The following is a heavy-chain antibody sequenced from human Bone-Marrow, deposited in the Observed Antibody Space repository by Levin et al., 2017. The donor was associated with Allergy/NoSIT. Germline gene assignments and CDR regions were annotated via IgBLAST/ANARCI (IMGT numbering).Heavy chain of an antibody. CDR3: AKEPTETYYLDF. D-gene: IGHD1-26*01. CDR1: GFSFHNYA. CDR2: ISWDSGSR. J-gene: IGHJ4*02. V-gene: IGHV3-9*01. Sequence: GGSLRLSCVASGFSFHNYAMHWVRQAPGKGLEWVAGISWDSGSREYADSVKGRFTISRDNAKNSVYLQMDSLTLEDTALYYCAKEPTETYYLDFWGQGSLVSVSS.